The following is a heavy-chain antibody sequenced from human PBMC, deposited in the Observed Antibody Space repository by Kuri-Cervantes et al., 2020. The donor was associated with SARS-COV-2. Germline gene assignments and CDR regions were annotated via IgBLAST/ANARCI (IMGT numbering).Heavy chain of an antibody. J-gene: IGHJ3*02. V-gene: IGHV3-43*01. CDR1: GFTFRHYT. CDR3: AKGDWGHSNGFGAFDI. D-gene: IGHD5-18*01. CDR2: INWDGTTT. Sequence: GGSLRLSCATSGFTFRHYTMQWVRQAPGKGLEWVSLINWDGTTTFYADSVKGRFSISRDNSKDSLYLQMDSLKIDDTALYYCAKGDWGHSNGFGAFDIWGQGTVVTVSS.